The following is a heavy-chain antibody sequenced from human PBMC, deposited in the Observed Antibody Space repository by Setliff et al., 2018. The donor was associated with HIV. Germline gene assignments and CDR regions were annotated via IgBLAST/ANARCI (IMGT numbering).Heavy chain of an antibody. J-gene: IGHJ6*02. V-gene: IGHV4-61*02. CDR1: GGFISSGSYY. Sequence: SETLSLTCTVSGGFISSGSYYWSWIRQPAGKGLEWIGRIYTSGSTNYNPSLKSRVTISIDMSKNHFSLKLTSVTAAETAVYYCARSMKGTYHYGMDVWGQGTTVTVSS. D-gene: IGHD3-10*01. CDR3: ARSMKGTYHYGMDV. CDR2: IYTSGST.